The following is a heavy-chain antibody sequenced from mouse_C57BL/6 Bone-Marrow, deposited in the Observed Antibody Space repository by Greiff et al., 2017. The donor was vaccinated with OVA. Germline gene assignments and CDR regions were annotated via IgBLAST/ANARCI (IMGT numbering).Heavy chain of an antibody. CDR1: GYTFTSYG. V-gene: IGHV1-58*01. CDR3: ARDETGRGDY. Sequence: EVQLQQSGAELVRPGSSVKMSCKTSGYTFTSYGINWVKQRPGQGLEWIGYIYLGNGYTEYTEKFKGKATLTSDTSSSTAYMQLSSLTSEDSAIYFCARDETGRGDYWGQGTSVTVSS. CDR2: IYLGNGYT. D-gene: IGHD4-1*01. J-gene: IGHJ4*01.